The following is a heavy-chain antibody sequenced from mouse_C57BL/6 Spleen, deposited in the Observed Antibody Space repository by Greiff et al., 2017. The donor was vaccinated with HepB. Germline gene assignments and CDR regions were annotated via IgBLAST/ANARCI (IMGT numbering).Heavy chain of an antibody. V-gene: IGHV1-7*01. J-gene: IGHJ2*01. CDR2: INPSSGYT. CDR1: GYTFTSYW. CDR3: ARSYGNHPYYFDY. D-gene: IGHD2-1*01. Sequence: VMLVESGAELAKPGASVKLSCKASGYTFTSYWMHWVKQRPGQGLEWIGYINPSSGYTKYNQKFKDKATLTADKSSSTAYMQLSSLTYEDSAVYYCARSYGNHPYYFDYWGQGTTLTVSS.